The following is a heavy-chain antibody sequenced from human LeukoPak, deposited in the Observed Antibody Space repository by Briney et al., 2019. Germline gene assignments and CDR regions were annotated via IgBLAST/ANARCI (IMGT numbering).Heavy chain of an antibody. CDR2: IYYSGST. V-gene: IGHV4-59*08. D-gene: IGHD5-12*01. CDR3: ARHTALRRDRVYNWFDP. Sequence: SETLSLTCTVSGGSISSYYWSWIRQPPGKGLEWIGYIYYSGSTNYNPSLKSRVTISVDTSKNQFSLKLSSVTAADTAVYYCARHTALRRDRVYNWFDPWGQGTLVTVSS. J-gene: IGHJ5*02. CDR1: GGSISSYY.